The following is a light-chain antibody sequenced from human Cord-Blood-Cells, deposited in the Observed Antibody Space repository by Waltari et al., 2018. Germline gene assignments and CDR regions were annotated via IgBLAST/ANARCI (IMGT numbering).Light chain of an antibody. Sequence: SYELTQPSSVSVSPGQTARITCSGDVLAKKYARWFQQKPGQAPVLVLYKDSERPSGIPERFSGSSSGTTVTLTISGAQVEDEADYYCYSAAGEVFGGGTKLTVL. J-gene: IGLJ2*01. CDR3: YSAAGEV. V-gene: IGLV3-27*01. CDR2: KDS. CDR1: VLAKKY.